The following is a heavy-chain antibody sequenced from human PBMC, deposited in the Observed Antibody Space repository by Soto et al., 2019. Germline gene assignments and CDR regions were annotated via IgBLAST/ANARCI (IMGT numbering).Heavy chain of an antibody. Sequence: ASVKVSCKASGYTFTSYAMHWVRQAPGQRLEWMGWINAGNGNTKYSQKFQGRVTITRDTSASTAYMELSSLRSEDTAVYYCARDYCSGGSCYSDHGYFQHWGQGTLVTVSS. CDR1: GYTFTSYA. D-gene: IGHD2-15*01. J-gene: IGHJ1*01. CDR2: INAGNGNT. V-gene: IGHV1-3*01. CDR3: ARDYCSGGSCYSDHGYFQH.